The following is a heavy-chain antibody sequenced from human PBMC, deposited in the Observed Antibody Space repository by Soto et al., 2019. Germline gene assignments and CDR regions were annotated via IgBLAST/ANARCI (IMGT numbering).Heavy chain of an antibody. V-gene: IGHV4-59*08. CDR1: GGSISSYY. D-gene: IGHD3-22*01. CDR3: ARLGGYYQAFDD. J-gene: IGHJ4*02. Sequence: SETLSLTCTVSGGSISSYYWSWIRQPPGKGLEWIGYIYYSGSTSYNPSLKSRVTISVDTSKNQFSLKLSSVTAADTAVYYCARLGGYYQAFDDWGQGTLVTVS. CDR2: IYYSGST.